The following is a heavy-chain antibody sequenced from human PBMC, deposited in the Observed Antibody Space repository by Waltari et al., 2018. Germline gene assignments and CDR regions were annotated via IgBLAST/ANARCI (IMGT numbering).Heavy chain of an antibody. Sequence: EVQVVESGGGLVQPGGSLRLSCAVSGFTVSSNHMHWVRRAPGKGLEWVSVIKNGGDTNYANSVKGRITISRDNSKNTVYLQMNSLRTEDTAVYYCARDVGGDGYSLFDFWGQGTLVTVSS. V-gene: IGHV3-66*02. CDR3: ARDVGGDGYSLFDF. CDR2: IKNGGDT. J-gene: IGHJ4*02. CDR1: GFTVSSNH. D-gene: IGHD2-21*01.